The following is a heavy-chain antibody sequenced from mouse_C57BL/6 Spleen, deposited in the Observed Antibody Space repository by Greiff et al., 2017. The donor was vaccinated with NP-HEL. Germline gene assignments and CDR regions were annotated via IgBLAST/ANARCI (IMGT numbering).Heavy chain of an antibody. J-gene: IGHJ3*01. CDR3: TRCGYGLFAY. Sequence: VQLQQSGAELVRPGASVTLSCKASGYTFTDYEMHWVKQTPVHGLEWIGAIDPETGGTAYNQKFKGKAILTADKSSSTAYMELRSLTSEDSAVYYCTRCGYGLFAYWGQGTLVTVSA. D-gene: IGHD2-2*01. CDR1: GYTFTDYE. V-gene: IGHV1-15*01. CDR2: IDPETGGT.